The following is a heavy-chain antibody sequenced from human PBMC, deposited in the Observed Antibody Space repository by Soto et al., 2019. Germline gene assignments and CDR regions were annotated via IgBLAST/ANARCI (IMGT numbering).Heavy chain of an antibody. CDR3: ARVDAMFYYYYMDV. V-gene: IGHV1-3*01. CDR2: INAGNGNT. Sequence: ASVKVSCKASGYTFTSYAMHWVRQAPGQRLEWMGWINAGNGNTKYSQKFQGRVTITRDTSASTAYMELSSLRSEDTAVYYCARVDAMFYYYYMDVWGKGTTVTVSS. J-gene: IGHJ6*03. D-gene: IGHD2-2*01. CDR1: GYTFTSYA.